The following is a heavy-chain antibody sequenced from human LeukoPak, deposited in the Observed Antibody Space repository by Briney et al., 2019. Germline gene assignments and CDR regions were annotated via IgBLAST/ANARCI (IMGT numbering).Heavy chain of an antibody. V-gene: IGHV4-59*08. J-gene: IGHJ5*02. CDR1: GGSITNYY. D-gene: IGHD6-6*01. CDR2: IYYSGTT. CDR3: ARHKRASSTDWFDP. Sequence: SETLSLTCTVSGGSITNYYWTWIRQPPGKGLEWIGIYYSGTTKHNPSLKSRVTISVDTSKNQFSLKLSSVTAADTAMYYCARHKRASSTDWFDPWGQGTLVTVSA.